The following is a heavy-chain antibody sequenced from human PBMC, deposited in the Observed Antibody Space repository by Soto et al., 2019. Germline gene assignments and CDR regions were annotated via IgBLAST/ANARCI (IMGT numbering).Heavy chain of an antibody. CDR2: IYYSGST. V-gene: IGHV4-39*01. D-gene: IGHD2-2*01. Sequence: QLQLQESGPGLVKPSETLSLTCTVSGGSISSSSYYWGWIRQPPGKGLEWIGSIYYSGSTYSNPSLKSRVTIAVDTSKSQFSLKLSSVTAADTAVYYCARRLVLVEGFAFDIWGQGTMVTVSS. J-gene: IGHJ3*02. CDR3: ARRLVLVEGFAFDI. CDR1: GGSISSSSYY.